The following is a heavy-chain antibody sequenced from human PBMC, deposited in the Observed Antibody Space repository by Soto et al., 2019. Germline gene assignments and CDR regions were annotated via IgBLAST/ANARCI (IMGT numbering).Heavy chain of an antibody. D-gene: IGHD2-2*01. CDR3: AKIFCASCYFFVEPMDA. CDR1: GFTFSSYA. V-gene: IGHV3-23*01. J-gene: IGHJ6*02. CDR2: ISGSGGST. Sequence: GGSLRLSCAASGFTFSSYAMSWVRQAPGKGLEWVSAISGSGGSTYYADSVKGRFTISRDNSKNTLYLQMNSLRAEDTAVYYCAKIFCASCYFFVEPMDAWGQGTTVTVSS.